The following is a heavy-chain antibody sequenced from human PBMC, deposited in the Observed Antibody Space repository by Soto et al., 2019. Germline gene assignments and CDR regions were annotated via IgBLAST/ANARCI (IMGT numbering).Heavy chain of an antibody. V-gene: IGHV1-2*02. Sequence: QVQLVQSGAEVKKPGASVKVSCKASGYTFTGHYIHWVRQAPGQWLEWMGWINPISGDTEYAQKFQGRVTMTRDTSIRTAYMDLRSMISDDTAVYYWARVRRSPYAMDVWGQGTTVTVSS. CDR2: INPISGDT. J-gene: IGHJ6*02. D-gene: IGHD3-16*01. CDR1: GYTFTGHY. CDR3: ARVRRSPYAMDV.